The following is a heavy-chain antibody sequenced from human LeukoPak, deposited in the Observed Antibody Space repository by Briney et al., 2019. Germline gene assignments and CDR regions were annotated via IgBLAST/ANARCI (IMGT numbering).Heavy chain of an antibody. CDR1: GFTFSNAW. V-gene: IGHV3-15*01. J-gene: IGHJ4*02. CDR3: TTSDCSSTSCYRVRFDY. Sequence: PGGSLILSCAASGFTFSNAWVSWVRQAPGKGLEWVGRIKSKTDGGTTNYAAPVKGRFTISRDDSKNTLYLQMNSLKTEDTAVYYCTTSDCSSTSCYRVRFDYWGQGTLVTVSS. CDR2: IKSKTDGGTT. D-gene: IGHD2-2*02.